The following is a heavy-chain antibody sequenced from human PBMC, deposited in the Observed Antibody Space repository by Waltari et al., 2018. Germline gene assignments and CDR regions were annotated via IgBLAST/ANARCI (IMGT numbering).Heavy chain of an antibody. CDR2: VHRSGRT. CDR1: GDSMGSRDF. V-gene: IGHV4-4*02. CDR3: ARDRGRGLYLDS. J-gene: IGHJ4*02. Sequence: QLQLQQSGPGLVKPSESLSLTRAVSGDSMGSRDFWSWVRQSPGKGLEWIGQVHRSGRTNYNPSLASRVTMSIDTSNNQFSLKVTSATAADTAIYYCARDRGRGLYLDSWGQGILVTVSP. D-gene: IGHD2-15*01.